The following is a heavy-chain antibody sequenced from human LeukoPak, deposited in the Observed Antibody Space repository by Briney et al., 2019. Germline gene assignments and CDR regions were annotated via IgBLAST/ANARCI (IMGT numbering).Heavy chain of an antibody. CDR2: IHHSGST. Sequence: SETLSLTCTVSGGSLRGDNYFWTWIRQPPGRGLEWIGNIHHSGSTNYNPSLKSRVTISVDTSKNQFSLRLSSVTAADTAMYYCALNGDSWGQGNLVTVSS. D-gene: IGHD2-8*01. V-gene: IGHV4-61*01. CDR1: GGSLRGDNYF. J-gene: IGHJ4*02. CDR3: ALNGDS.